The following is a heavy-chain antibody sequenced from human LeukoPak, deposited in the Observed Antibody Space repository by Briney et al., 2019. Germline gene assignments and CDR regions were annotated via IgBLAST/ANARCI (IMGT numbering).Heavy chain of an antibody. CDR2: ISYDGSNK. D-gene: IGHD2-2*01. CDR1: GFTFSSYG. J-gene: IGHJ4*02. CDR3: AKGSSVVPAAMDGY. Sequence: GGSLRLSCAASGFTFSSYGMHWVRQAPGKGLEWVAVISYDGSNKYYADSVKGRFTISRDNSKNTLYLQMNSLRAEDTAVYYCAKGSSVVPAAMDGYWGQGTLVTVSS. V-gene: IGHV3-30*18.